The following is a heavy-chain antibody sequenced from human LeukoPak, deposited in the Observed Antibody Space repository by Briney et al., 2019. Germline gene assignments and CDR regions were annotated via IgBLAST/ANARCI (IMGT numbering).Heavy chain of an antibody. V-gene: IGHV3-30-3*01. CDR3: ARDKYSSSWVNWFDP. CDR1: GFTFSSYA. J-gene: IGHJ5*02. Sequence: GGSLRLSCAASGFTFSSYAMHWVRQAPGKGLEWVAVISYDGSNKYYADSVKGRFTISRDNSKNTLYLQMNSLRAEDTAVYYCARDKYSSSWVNWFDPWGQGTLVTVSS. D-gene: IGHD6-13*01. CDR2: ISYDGSNK.